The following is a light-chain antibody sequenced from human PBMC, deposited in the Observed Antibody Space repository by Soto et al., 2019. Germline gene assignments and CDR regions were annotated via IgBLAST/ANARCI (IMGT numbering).Light chain of an antibody. CDR3: MQALQTPPYT. V-gene: IGKV2-28*01. CDR2: LGS. Sequence: DIVMTQSPLSLPVTPGEPASISCRSSQSLLHSNGYNYLDWYLQKPGQSPQLLIYLGSNRASGGPDRLSGSGSGTDFTLKISRVEAEDVGVYYCMQALQTPPYTFGQGTKLEIK. CDR1: QSLLHSNGYNY. J-gene: IGKJ2*01.